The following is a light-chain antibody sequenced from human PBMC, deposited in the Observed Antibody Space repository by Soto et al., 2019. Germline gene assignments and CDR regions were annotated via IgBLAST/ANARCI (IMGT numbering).Light chain of an antibody. CDR1: QGIRND. V-gene: IGKV1-6*01. CDR3: EQYQSYSRT. J-gene: IGKJ1*01. CDR2: AAS. Sequence: AIQIAQSPSSLSTSVGDRVTITCRASQGIRNDLGWYQQKPVKAPKLLIYAASSLQSGVPSRFSGSGSGTEFTLTISSLKPDDFATYYCEQYQSYSRTFGQGANV.